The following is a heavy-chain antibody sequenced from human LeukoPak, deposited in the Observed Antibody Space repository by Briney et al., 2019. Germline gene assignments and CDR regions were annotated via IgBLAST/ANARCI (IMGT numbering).Heavy chain of an antibody. Sequence: ASVKVSCKASGYTFTGYYMHWVRQAPGQGLEWMGRINPNSGGTNYAQKFQGRVTMTRDTSISTAYMELSRLRSDDTAVYYCARDIRVYDFWSGYQYWGQGTLVTVSS. J-gene: IGHJ4*02. D-gene: IGHD3-3*01. CDR1: GYTFTGYY. V-gene: IGHV1-2*06. CDR3: ARDIRVYDFWSGYQY. CDR2: INPNSGGT.